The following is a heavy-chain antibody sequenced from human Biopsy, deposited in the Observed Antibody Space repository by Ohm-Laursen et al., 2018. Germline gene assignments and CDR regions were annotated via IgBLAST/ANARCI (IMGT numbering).Heavy chain of an antibody. CDR2: VYYSGST. CDR1: GGSISSYY. J-gene: IGHJ4*02. D-gene: IGHD3-16*02. CDR3: TRVRTFGGVIGGYYFDS. V-gene: IGHV4-59*12. Sequence: GTLSLTCTVSGGSISSYYWTWIRQPPGKGLEWIGDVYYSGSTNRNPSLKSRVTILVDTSKNQFSLKLNSVTAADTAVYYCTRVRTFGGVIGGYYFDSWGQGILVTVSS.